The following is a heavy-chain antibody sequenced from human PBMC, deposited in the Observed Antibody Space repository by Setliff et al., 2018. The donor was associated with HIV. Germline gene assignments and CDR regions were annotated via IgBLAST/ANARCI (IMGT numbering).Heavy chain of an antibody. J-gene: IGHJ6*03. CDR2: IYHSGSA. Sequence: SETLSLTCAVSGGSISSSNWWTWVRQPPGKGLEWVGEIYHSGSANYNPSLKSRVTISVDKSKNQFSLKLTSVTAADTAVYHCARYYYDRSGSSAPYYFMDVWGKGTTVTVSS. CDR1: GGSISSSNW. V-gene: IGHV4-4*02. D-gene: IGHD3-22*01. CDR3: ARYYYDRSGSSAPYYFMDV.